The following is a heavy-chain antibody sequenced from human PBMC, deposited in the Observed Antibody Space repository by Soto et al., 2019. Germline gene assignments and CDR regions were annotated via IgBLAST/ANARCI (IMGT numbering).Heavy chain of an antibody. CDR3: AIPVRGVIRYYFDY. V-gene: IGHV1-69*13. CDR2: IIPIFGTA. J-gene: IGHJ4*02. D-gene: IGHD3-10*01. CDR1: GGLFSSYP. Sequence: VKVSCKASGGLFSSYPISWVRQAPGQGLEWMGGIIPIFGTANYAQKFQGRVTITADKSTSTAYMELSSLRSEDTAVYYCAIPVRGVIRYYFDYWGQGTLVTVSS.